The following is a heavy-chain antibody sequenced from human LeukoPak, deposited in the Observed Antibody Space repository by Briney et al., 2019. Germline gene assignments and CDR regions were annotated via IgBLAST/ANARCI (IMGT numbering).Heavy chain of an antibody. Sequence: PSETLSLTCTVSGGSISSSSYYWGWIRQPPGKGLEWIGSIYYSGSTYYNPSLKSRVTISVDTSKNQFSLKLSSVTAADTAVYYCARDNDPGGFDYWGQGTLVTVSS. J-gene: IGHJ4*02. V-gene: IGHV4-39*02. CDR1: GGSISSSSYY. CDR3: ARDNDPGGFDY. CDR2: IYYSGST. D-gene: IGHD1-1*01.